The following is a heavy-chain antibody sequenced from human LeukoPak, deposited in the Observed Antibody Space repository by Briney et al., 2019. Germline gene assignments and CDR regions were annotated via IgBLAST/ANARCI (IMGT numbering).Heavy chain of an antibody. J-gene: IGHJ4*02. D-gene: IGHD3-22*01. CDR1: GYSFTTYW. V-gene: IGHV5-51*01. CDR3: ARPRRDYYDSSGYQPPDY. Sequence: GESLKISCKGSGYSFTTYWIAWVRPMPGKGLEWMGIIYPGDSDTRYSPSFQGQVTISADKSISTAYLQWSSLKASDTAMYYCARPRRDYYDSSGYQPPDYWGQGTLVTVSS. CDR2: IYPGDSDT.